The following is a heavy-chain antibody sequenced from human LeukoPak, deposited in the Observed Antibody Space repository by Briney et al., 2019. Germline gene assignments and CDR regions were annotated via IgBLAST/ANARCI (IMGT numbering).Heavy chain of an antibody. D-gene: IGHD3-3*01. CDR1: GYTFTGYY. CDR3: ARSYYDFWSGY. Sequence: ESSVTVSCKASGYTFTGYYMHWVRQAPAQGLDGMGWINPNSGGTNYAQKLQGRVTMTRDTAISTAYMELSRLRSDDTAVYYCARSYYDFWSGYWGQGTLVTVSS. J-gene: IGHJ4*02. CDR2: INPNSGGT. V-gene: IGHV1-2*02.